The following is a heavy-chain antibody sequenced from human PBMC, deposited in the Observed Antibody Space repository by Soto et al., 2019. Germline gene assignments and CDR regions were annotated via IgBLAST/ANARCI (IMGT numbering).Heavy chain of an antibody. D-gene: IGHD4-17*01. Sequence: SETLSLTCIVSGASITNKNYHWTWIRQPPGEGLEWIGSGTTYYNPSLGDRVTIPVDTSRNQFSLKVYSVTAADTAVYYCATYGGDTGRFDFWGQGTLVTVSS. CDR1: GASITNKNYH. V-gene: IGHV4-39*01. CDR3: ATYGGDTGRFDF. J-gene: IGHJ4*02. CDR2: SGTT.